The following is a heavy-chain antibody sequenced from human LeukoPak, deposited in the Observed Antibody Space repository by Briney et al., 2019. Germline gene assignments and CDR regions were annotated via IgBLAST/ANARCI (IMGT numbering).Heavy chain of an antibody. D-gene: IGHD2-15*01. Sequence: PSETLSLTCTVSGGSISSGDYYWSWIRQPPGKGLEWIVYIYYSGSTYYNPSLKSRVTISVDTSKNQFSLKLSSVTAADTAVYYCARGGCSGGSCFDYWGQGTLVTVSS. CDR1: GGSISSGDYY. CDR2: IYYSGST. J-gene: IGHJ4*02. CDR3: ARGGCSGGSCFDY. V-gene: IGHV4-30-4*01.